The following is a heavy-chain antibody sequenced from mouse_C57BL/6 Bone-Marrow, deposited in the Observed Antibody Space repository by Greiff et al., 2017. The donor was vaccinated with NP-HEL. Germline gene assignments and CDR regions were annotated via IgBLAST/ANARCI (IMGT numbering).Heavy chain of an antibody. V-gene: IGHV1-53*01. D-gene: IGHD1-1*01. CDR3: ARRYYYGSSLYAMDY. CDR2: INPSNGGT. Sequence: QVQLQQSGAELVRPGASVKLSCTASGFNIKDDYMHWVKQRPGQGLEWIGNINPSNGGTNYNEKFKSKATLTVDKSSSTAYMQLSSLTSEDSAVYYCARRYYYGSSLYAMDYWGQGTSVTVSS. J-gene: IGHJ4*01. CDR1: GFNIKDDY.